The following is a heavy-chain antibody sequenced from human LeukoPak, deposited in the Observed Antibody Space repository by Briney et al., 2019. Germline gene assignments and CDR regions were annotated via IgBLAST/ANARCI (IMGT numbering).Heavy chain of an antibody. CDR1: GFTFSSYG. V-gene: IGHV3-48*02. Sequence: GGSLRLSCAASGFTFSSYGMHWVRQAPGKGLEWISYISSSSSTIYYADSVKGRFTISRDNVKNSLYLQMNSLRDEDTAVYYCARDSFHYSHGFVYWGQGTLVAVSS. J-gene: IGHJ4*02. CDR3: ARDSFHYSHGFVY. CDR2: ISSSSSTI. D-gene: IGHD3-22*01.